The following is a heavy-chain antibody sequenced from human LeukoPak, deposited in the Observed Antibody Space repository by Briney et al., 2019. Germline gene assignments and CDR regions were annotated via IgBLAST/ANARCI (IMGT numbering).Heavy chain of an antibody. CDR2: IYPNTGGT. CDR1: GYTFTHYY. J-gene: IGHJ4*02. Sequence: GASVKVSCKASGYTFTHYYLHWVRQAPGQGLEWMGWIYPNTGGTKSTQKFQGRVSMTRDTSINTAYMEMINLTSADTAVYYCAREPGTATGYWGQGTLVTVSS. V-gene: IGHV1-2*02. CDR3: AREPGTATGY. D-gene: IGHD1-1*01.